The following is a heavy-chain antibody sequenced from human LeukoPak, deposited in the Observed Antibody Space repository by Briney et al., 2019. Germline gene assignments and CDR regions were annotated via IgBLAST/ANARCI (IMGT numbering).Heavy chain of an antibody. V-gene: IGHV3-74*01. Sequence: PGGSLRLSCAASGFTFSSYWMHWVRQAPGKGLVWVSRINGDGSTTTYAGSVKGRFTISRDNAKNTLYLQMNSLRAEDTAVYYCAKDLPPRGYSGYDSAFDYWGQGTLVTVSS. D-gene: IGHD5-12*01. J-gene: IGHJ4*02. CDR1: GFTFSSYW. CDR3: AKDLPPRGYSGYDSAFDY. CDR2: INGDGSTT.